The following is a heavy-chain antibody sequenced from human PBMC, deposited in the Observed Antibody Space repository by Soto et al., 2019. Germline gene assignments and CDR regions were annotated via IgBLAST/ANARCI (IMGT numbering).Heavy chain of an antibody. Sequence: EVQLVESGGGLVQPGRSLRLSCAASGFTFDDYAMHWVRQAPGKGLEWVSGISWNSGTIVYADSVKGRFTISRDNAKSSLYLQMNSLRGEDTAVYYCAKDMRGGSSSSRYYYGLDVWGQGTTVTVSS. J-gene: IGHJ6*02. CDR2: ISWNSGTI. CDR1: GFTFDDYA. D-gene: IGHD6-13*01. CDR3: AKDMRGGSSSSRYYYGLDV. V-gene: IGHV3-9*01.